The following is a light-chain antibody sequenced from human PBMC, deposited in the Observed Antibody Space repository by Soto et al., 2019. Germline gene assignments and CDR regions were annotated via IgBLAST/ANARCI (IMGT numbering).Light chain of an antibody. CDR2: KAS. CDR3: QHYISFPWT. V-gene: IGKV1-5*03. Sequence: DIQMTQSPSTLSASVGDRVTITCRASQSISSWLAWYQQKPGKAPKLLIYKASSLESGVPSRFSGSGSETEFTLTINSLQPDDFATYYCQHYISFPWTFGQGTKVEI. CDR1: QSISSW. J-gene: IGKJ1*01.